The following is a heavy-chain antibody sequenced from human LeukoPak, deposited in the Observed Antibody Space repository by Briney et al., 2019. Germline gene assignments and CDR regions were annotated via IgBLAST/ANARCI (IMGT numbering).Heavy chain of an antibody. CDR1: AGSISSSY. D-gene: IGHD6-19*01. V-gene: IGHV4-59*08. Sequence: SETLSLTCTVSAGSISSSYWSWIRQPPGKGLEWIGYIYYSGSTKYSPSLKSRVTISVDTSKNQFSLKLSSVTAADTAVYYCARHGDNSGWSFFDYWGQGTLVTVSS. CDR3: ARHGDNSGWSFFDY. CDR2: IYYSGST. J-gene: IGHJ4*02.